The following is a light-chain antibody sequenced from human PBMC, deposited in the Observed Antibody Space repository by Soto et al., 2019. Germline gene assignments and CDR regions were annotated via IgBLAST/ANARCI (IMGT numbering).Light chain of an antibody. CDR2: GAS. J-gene: IGKJ1*01. V-gene: IGKV3-20*01. CDR1: QSVSRTY. CDR3: HQYGSSPQT. Sequence: EIVLTQSPGTLSLSPGERATLSCRASQSVSRTYLAWYQQKPGQAPRLLIYGASSRATGIPDRFSGSGSGTDITLTISRLAPEDFAVYFCHQYGSSPQTFGQGTKVEIK.